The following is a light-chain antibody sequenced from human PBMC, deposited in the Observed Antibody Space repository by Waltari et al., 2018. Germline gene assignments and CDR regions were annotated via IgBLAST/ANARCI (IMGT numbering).Light chain of an antibody. Sequence: ETVMTQSPSTLSVSPGGRATFSCRASQSLGTNLAWYQQKPGQAPRLLIYGASSRATGVPARFSGSGSGTDFTLTISSLQSEDFVVYYCQQYNNWPLYTFGQGTKLEI. CDR1: QSLGTN. CDR2: GAS. V-gene: IGKV3-15*01. CDR3: QQYNNWPLYT. J-gene: IGKJ2*01.